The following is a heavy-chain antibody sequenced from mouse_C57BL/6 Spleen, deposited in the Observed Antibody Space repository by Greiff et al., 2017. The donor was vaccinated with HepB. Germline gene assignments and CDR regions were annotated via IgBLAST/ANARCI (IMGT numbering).Heavy chain of an antibody. CDR3: ARETGRYFDY. CDR1: GYTFTSYW. D-gene: IGHD4-1*01. J-gene: IGHJ2*01. Sequence: QVQLKQPGAELVMPGASVKLSCKASGYTFTSYWMHWVKQRPGQGLEWIGEIDPSDSYTNYNQKFKGKSTLTVDKSSSTAYMQLSSLTSEDSAVYYCARETGRYFDYWGQGTTLTVSS. V-gene: IGHV1-69*01. CDR2: IDPSDSYT.